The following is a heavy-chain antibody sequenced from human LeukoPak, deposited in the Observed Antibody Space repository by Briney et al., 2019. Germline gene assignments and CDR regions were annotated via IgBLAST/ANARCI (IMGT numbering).Heavy chain of an antibody. D-gene: IGHD3-22*01. CDR3: ARPLTYYYDSSGRQACDI. CDR1: GYTFSSYS. CDR2: ISAYNGDT. V-gene: IGHV1-18*01. Sequence: ASVKVSCKASGYTFSSYSITWVRQAPGQGLEWMGWISAYNGDTNYARKFQGRLTMTTDTSTNTAYMELRSLRSDDTAVYYCARPLTYYYDSSGRQACDIWGRGTMVTVSS. J-gene: IGHJ3*02.